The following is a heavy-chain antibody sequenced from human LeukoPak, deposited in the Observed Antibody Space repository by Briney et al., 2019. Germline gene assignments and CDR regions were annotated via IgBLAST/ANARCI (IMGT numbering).Heavy chain of an antibody. D-gene: IGHD3-16*01. CDR3: AREVWVSESKGGSWYMDV. CDR2: VFHSGST. Sequence: PSGTLSPTCTVPGGSISSSSYYWGCIRQPPGKGLEWIGCVFHSGSTYYNPSLTSRATISLDTSNRQFSLKLSSVTAADTAVYYWAREVWVSESKGGSWYMDVWGKGTTVTVSS. CDR1: GGSISSSSYY. V-gene: IGHV4-39*07. J-gene: IGHJ6*03.